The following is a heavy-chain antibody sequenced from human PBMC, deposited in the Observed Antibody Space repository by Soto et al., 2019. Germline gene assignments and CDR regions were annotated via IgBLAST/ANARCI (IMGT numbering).Heavy chain of an antibody. J-gene: IGHJ5*02. CDR2: IIPIFGTA. CDR3: ARLTPMYSSPNRFDP. Sequence: SVKVSCKASGGTFSSYAISWVRQAPGQGLEWMGGIIPIFGTANYAQKFQGRVTITADESTRTAYMELSSLRSEDTAVYYCARLTPMYSSPNRFDPWGQGTLVTVSS. CDR1: GGTFSSYA. D-gene: IGHD6-13*01. V-gene: IGHV1-69*13.